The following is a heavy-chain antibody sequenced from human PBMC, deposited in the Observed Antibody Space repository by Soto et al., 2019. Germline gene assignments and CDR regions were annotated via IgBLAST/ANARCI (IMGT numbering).Heavy chain of an antibody. V-gene: IGHV1-18*01. CDR3: ARDIGTQYSSGWEYFKH. CDR1: GYTFTSYG. J-gene: IGHJ1*01. CDR2: ISAYNGNT. D-gene: IGHD6-19*01. Sequence: ASVKVSCKASGYTFTSYGISWVRQAPGQGLEWMGWISAYNGNTNYAQKLQGRVTMTTDTSTSTAYMELRSLRSDDTAVYYCARDIGTQYSSGWEYFKHWGQGTLVTVSS.